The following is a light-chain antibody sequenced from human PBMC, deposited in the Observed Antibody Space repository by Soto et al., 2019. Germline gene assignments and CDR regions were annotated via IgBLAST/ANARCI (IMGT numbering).Light chain of an antibody. Sequence: QSVLTQSPSASASLGASVKLTCTLSSGHSTYAIAWHQQQPEKGPRYLMRLNSDGSHNKGDGIPDRFSGSSSGAERYLTISSLQSEDEADYYCQTWGTGIQIFGGGTKGHRP. V-gene: IGLV4-69*01. CDR2: LNSDGSH. J-gene: IGLJ2*01. CDR3: QTWGTGIQI. CDR1: SGHSTYA.